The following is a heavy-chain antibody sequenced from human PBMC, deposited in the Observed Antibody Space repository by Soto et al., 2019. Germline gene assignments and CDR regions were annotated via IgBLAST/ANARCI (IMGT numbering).Heavy chain of an antibody. D-gene: IGHD2-21*01. CDR2: INHSGST. Sequence: QVQLQQWGAGLLKPSEPLSLTCAVYGGSFSGHFWSWIRQPPGKGLEWIGEINHSGSTNFNPSLKSRVTLSVDSAKNQFSLKVNFLTAADTAVYYCARGISRIVEVQRDAPDKYYFDSWGQGTVVTVSS. J-gene: IGHJ4*02. CDR3: ARGISRIVEVQRDAPDKYYFDS. CDR1: GGSFSGHF. V-gene: IGHV4-34*01.